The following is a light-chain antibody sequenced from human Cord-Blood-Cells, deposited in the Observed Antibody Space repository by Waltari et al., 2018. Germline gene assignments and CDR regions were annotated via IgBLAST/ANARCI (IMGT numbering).Light chain of an antibody. CDR2: EVG. V-gene: IGLV2-8*01. J-gene: IGLJ1*01. CDR3: SSYAGSNNFV. Sequence: QSALTQPPSASGAPGQSVTISCTGTSSDVGGYNYVSWYQQHPGKAPKLMSYEVGKRPSGVPVRLSGSKSGNTAALTVSGLQAEEESDYYCSSYAGSNNFVFGTGTKVTVL. CDR1: SSDVGGYNY.